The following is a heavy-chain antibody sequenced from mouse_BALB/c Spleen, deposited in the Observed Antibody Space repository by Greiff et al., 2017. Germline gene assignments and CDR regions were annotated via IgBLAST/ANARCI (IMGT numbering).Heavy chain of an antibody. Sequence: EVKVVESGGGLVQPGGSLRLSCATSGFTFTDYYMSWVRQPPGKALEWLGFIRNKANGYTTEYSASVKGRFTISRDNSQSILYLQMNTLRAEDSATYYCARAYRFYAMDYWGQGTSVTVSS. CDR1: GFTFTDYY. D-gene: IGHD2-14*01. CDR2: IRNKANGYTT. CDR3: ARAYRFYAMDY. J-gene: IGHJ4*01. V-gene: IGHV7-3*02.